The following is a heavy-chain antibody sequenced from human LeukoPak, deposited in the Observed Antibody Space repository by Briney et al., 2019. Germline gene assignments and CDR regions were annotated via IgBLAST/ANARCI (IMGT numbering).Heavy chain of an antibody. J-gene: IGHJ4*02. CDR3: ATRANIVVVPAAIVS. CDR1: GFTFSSYW. D-gene: IGHD2-2*02. Sequence: PGGSLRLSCAASGFTFSSYWMHWVRQAPGKGLVWVSRINSDGSSTSYADSVKGRFTISRDNAKITLYLQMNSLRAEDTAAYYCATRANIVVVPAAIVSWGQGTLVTVSS. V-gene: IGHV3-74*01. CDR2: INSDGSST.